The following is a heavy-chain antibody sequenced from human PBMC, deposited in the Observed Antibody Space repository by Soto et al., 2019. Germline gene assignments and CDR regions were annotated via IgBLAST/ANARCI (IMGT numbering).Heavy chain of an antibody. Sequence: SETLSLTCTVSNGSVSSGTYSWSWVRQPPGKGLEWIGYIYYSGTTYYTPSLKSRLTMSMDRANDHFSLNLTSVTAADTAGYFCARGHYYYGMDVWGQGITVTVSS. CDR3: ARGHYYYGMDV. V-gene: IGHV4-30-2*01. CDR1: NGSVSSGTYS. CDR2: IYYSGTT. J-gene: IGHJ6*02.